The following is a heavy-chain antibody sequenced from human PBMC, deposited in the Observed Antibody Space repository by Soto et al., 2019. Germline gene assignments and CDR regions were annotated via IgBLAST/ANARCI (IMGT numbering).Heavy chain of an antibody. J-gene: IGHJ4*02. Sequence: QVQLVQSGAEVRKPGASVKVSCKASGYTFTNNYIHWVRQAPGQGLEWMGIINPGGGSTNYAQKXQASFSXXRDTSTASVYMELSSLTSEDTAVYYCARVTFCGGDCYSFDYWGQGTLVTVSS. CDR1: GYTFTNNY. D-gene: IGHD2-21*02. V-gene: IGHV1-46*01. CDR2: INPGGGST. CDR3: ARVTFCGGDCYSFDY.